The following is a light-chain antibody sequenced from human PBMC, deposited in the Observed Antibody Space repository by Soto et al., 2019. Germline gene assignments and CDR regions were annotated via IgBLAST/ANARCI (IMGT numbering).Light chain of an antibody. Sequence: DIVMTQSPDSLAVSLGERATINCKSSQILYSSNNKNYLAWYQQKPGHPPELLIYWASTRESGVPDRFSGSGSGTDFTLTISSVQAEDVAVYYCQQYYSTPWTFGQGTKVEIK. J-gene: IGKJ1*01. CDR1: QILYSSNNKNY. V-gene: IGKV4-1*01. CDR2: WAS. CDR3: QQYYSTPWT.